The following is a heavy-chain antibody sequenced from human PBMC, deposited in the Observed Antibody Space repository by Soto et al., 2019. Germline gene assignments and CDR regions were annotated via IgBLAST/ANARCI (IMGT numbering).Heavy chain of an antibody. J-gene: IGHJ5*02. CDR1: GYTFFNYG. D-gene: IGHD6-6*01. CDR3: ARRSSSSSWFDP. CDR2: ISAYNGNT. V-gene: IGHV1-18*01. Sequence: ASVKVSCKTSGYTFFNYGISWVRQAPGQGLEWMGWISAYNGNTNYAQNLQGRVTMTTDTSTKTAYMELRSLRSDDTAVYYCARRSSSSSWFDPWGKGTLVNVSS.